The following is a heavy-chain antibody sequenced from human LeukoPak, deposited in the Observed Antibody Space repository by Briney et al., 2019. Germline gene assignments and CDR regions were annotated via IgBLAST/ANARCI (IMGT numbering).Heavy chain of an antibody. CDR2: ISYTGST. CDR3: ARHGVPSVNSYFAF. Sequence: SETLSLTCSVSGDSTSSSTYSWGWVRQPPGKGLEWIGTISYTGSTYYNPSLKSRVTISVDTSKNQFSLKLSSVTAADTAVYYCARHGVPSVNSYFAFWAQGTPVTVSS. D-gene: IGHD1-20*01. V-gene: IGHV4-39*01. CDR1: GDSTSSSTYS. J-gene: IGHJ4*02.